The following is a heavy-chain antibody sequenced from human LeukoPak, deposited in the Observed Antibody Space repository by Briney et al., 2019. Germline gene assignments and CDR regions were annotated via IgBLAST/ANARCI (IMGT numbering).Heavy chain of an antibody. CDR3: ARDKHYDFWSGYDY. Sequence: HTGGSLRLSCAASGFTFSSYAMHWVRQAPGKGLEWVAVISYDGSNKYYADSVKGRFTISRDNSKNTLYLQMNSLRAEDTAVYYCARDKHYDFWSGYDYWGQGTLVTVSS. J-gene: IGHJ4*02. D-gene: IGHD3-3*01. V-gene: IGHV3-30-3*01. CDR2: ISYDGSNK. CDR1: GFTFSSYA.